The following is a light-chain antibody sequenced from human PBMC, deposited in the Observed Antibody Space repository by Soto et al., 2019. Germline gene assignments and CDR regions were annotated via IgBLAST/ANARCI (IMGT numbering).Light chain of an antibody. Sequence: QSFLTQPASVSGSPGQSITISCTGTSSDVGSYNLVSWYQQHPGKAPKLLINEVSNRPSGLSNRFSGSKSGNTASLTISGLQAEDEADYYCGSYTSSSTLVFGTGTKVTVL. J-gene: IGLJ1*01. CDR1: SSDVGSYNL. CDR3: GSYTSSSTLV. CDR2: EVS. V-gene: IGLV2-14*02.